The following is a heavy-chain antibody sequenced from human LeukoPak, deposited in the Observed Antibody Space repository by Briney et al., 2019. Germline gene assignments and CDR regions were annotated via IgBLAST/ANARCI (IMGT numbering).Heavy chain of an antibody. Sequence: SETPSLTCAVYGGSFSGYYWSWIRQPPGKGLEWIGEINHSGSTNYNPSLKSRVTISVDTSKNQFSLKLSSVTAADTAVYYCARDASIAARYYYYYMDVWGKGTTVTVSS. J-gene: IGHJ6*03. CDR3: ARDASIAARYYYYYMDV. CDR1: GGSFSGYY. CDR2: INHSGST. D-gene: IGHD6-6*01. V-gene: IGHV4-34*01.